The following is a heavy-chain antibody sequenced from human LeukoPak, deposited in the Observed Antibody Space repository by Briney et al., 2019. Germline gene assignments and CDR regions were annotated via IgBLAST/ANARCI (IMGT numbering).Heavy chain of an antibody. J-gene: IGHJ4*02. CDR3: ARLISGWYYDY. CDR1: GGSFSGYY. D-gene: IGHD6-19*01. V-gene: IGHV4-34*01. CDR2: INHSGST. Sequence: SETLSLTCAVYGGSFSGYYWSWIRQPPGKGLEWIGEINHSGSTNYNPSLKSRVTISVDTSKSQFSLKLSSVTAADTAVYYCARLISGWYYDYWGQGTLVTVSS.